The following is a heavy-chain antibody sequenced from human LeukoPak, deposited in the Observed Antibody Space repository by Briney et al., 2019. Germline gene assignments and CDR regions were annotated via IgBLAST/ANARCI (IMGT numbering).Heavy chain of an antibody. J-gene: IGHJ4*02. D-gene: IGHD3-22*01. CDR2: INHSGST. V-gene: IGHV4-34*01. Sequence: SETPSLTCAVYGGSFSGYYWSWIRQPPGKGLEWIGEINHSGSTNYNPSLKSRVTISVDTSKNQFSLKLSSVTAADTAVYYCARAKSPDSSGYYYFDYWGQGTLVTVSS. CDR3: ARAKSPDSSGYYYFDY. CDR1: GGSFSGYY.